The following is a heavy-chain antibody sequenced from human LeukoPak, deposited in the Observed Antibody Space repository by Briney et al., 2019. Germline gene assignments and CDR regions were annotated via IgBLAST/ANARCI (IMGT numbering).Heavy chain of an antibody. V-gene: IGHV3-64D*06. Sequence: GSLRRSCSASGFTFSSYAMHWVRQAPGKGLEYVSAISSNGGSTYYADSVKGRFTISRDNSKNTLYLQMSSLRAEDTAVYYCVRNYYGSGSYVFNWFDPWGQGTLVTVSS. CDR2: ISSNGGST. J-gene: IGHJ5*02. D-gene: IGHD3-10*01. CDR3: VRNYYGSGSYVFNWFDP. CDR1: GFTFSSYA.